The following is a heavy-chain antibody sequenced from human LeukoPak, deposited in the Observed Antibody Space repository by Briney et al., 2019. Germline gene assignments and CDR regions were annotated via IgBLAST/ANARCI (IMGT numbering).Heavy chain of an antibody. CDR1: GFTFSSHG. J-gene: IGHJ4*02. D-gene: IGHD4-17*01. CDR2: IRYDGSNK. CDR3: AKDRSELNTVTTSEDY. V-gene: IGHV3-30*02. Sequence: GGSLRLSXAASGFTFSSHGMHWVRQAPGKGLEWVAFIRYDGSNKYYADSVNGRFTISRDNSKNTLYLQMNSLRAEDTAVYYCAKDRSELNTVTTSEDYWGQGTLVTVSS.